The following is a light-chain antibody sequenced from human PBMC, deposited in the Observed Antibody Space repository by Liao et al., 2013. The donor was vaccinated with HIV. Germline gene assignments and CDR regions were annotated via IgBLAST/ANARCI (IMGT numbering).Light chain of an antibody. CDR3: QAWDSSTDYV. Sequence: SHELTQPPSVSVSPGQTARISCTGDKVGERYACWYQVKAGQSPVLVIYQDTKRPSGIPERFSGSNSGNTATLTISGTQAMDEADYYCQAWDSSTDYVFGTGTTVTVL. CDR1: KVGERY. J-gene: IGLJ1*01. CDR2: QDT. V-gene: IGLV3-1*01.